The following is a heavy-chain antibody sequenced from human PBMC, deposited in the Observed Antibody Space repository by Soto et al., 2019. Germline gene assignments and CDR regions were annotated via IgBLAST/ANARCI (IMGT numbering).Heavy chain of an antibody. CDR3: TRVRGRRYNDGRGYYYSAY. CDR2: FIPIFGTT. J-gene: IGHJ4*02. Sequence: QVHLVQSGAEVKKPGASVKVSCKASGGTFSSYAISWVRQAPGQGLEWMGGFIPIFGTTNYAQKFQGRVTISADESTSTAYMELSSLRSEDTAVYYCTRVRGRRYNDGRGYYYSAYWGQGTLVTVSS. CDR1: GGTFSSYA. V-gene: IGHV1-69*01. D-gene: IGHD3-22*01.